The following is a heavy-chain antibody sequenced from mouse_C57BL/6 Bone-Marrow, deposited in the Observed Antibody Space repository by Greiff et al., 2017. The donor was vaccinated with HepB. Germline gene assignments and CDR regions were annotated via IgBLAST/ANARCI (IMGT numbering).Heavy chain of an antibody. CDR2: IDPSDSYT. CDR3: ARAPHYYGSSYGGFAY. Sequence: QVQLQQPGAELVRPGTSVKLSCKASGYTFTSYWMHWVKQRPGQGLEWIGVIDPSDSYTNYNQKFKGKATLTVDTASSTAYMQLSSLTSEDSAVYYCARAPHYYGSSYGGFAYWGQGTLVTVSA. J-gene: IGHJ3*01. V-gene: IGHV1-59*01. D-gene: IGHD1-1*01. CDR1: GYTFTSYW.